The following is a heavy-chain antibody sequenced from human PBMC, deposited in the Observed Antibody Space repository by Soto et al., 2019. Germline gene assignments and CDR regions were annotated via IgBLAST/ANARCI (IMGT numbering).Heavy chain of an antibody. Sequence: PSETLSLTCTVSGGSINNYYWSWIRQPPGKGLEWIGYIYYSGRTSYNPSLKSRVTISVDTSKNQFSLKLSSVTAADTAVYYCAKHRYFYGNTCHSGQLAPWGQGTLVPCPQ. CDR3: AKHRYFYGNTCHSGQLAP. CDR2: IYYSGRT. CDR1: GGSINNYY. V-gene: IGHV4-59*08. D-gene: IGHD3-16*01. J-gene: IGHJ5*02.